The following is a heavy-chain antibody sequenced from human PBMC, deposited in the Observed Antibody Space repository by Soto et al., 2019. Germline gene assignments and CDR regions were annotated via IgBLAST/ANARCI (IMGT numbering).Heavy chain of an antibody. J-gene: IGHJ6*03. CDR2: ISSSSSYI. V-gene: IGHV3-21*01. CDR1: GFTFSSYS. D-gene: IGHD1-7*01. CDR3: ARGYNWNYVGYYYYYMDV. Sequence: EVQLVESGGGLVKPGGSLRLSCAASGFTFSSYSMNWVRQAPGKGLEWVSSISSSSSYIYYADSVKGRFTISGDNAKNSLYLQMNSLRAEDTAVYYCARGYNWNYVGYYYYYMDVWGKGTTVTVSS.